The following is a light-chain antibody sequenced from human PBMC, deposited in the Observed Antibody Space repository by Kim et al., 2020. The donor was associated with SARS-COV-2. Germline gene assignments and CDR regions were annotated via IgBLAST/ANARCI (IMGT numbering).Light chain of an antibody. V-gene: IGLV1-40*01. CDR1: SSNIGAGYD. Sequence: QSVLTQPPSVSGAPGQRVTVSCTGNSSNIGAGYDVHWYQQVPGTAPKLLIYGTRDRPSGVPDRFSGSKSGTSASLAITGLQAEDEAEYYCQSYDSTLSGPYVFGTGTKVTVL. CDR3: QSYDSTLSGPYV. J-gene: IGLJ1*01. CDR2: GTR.